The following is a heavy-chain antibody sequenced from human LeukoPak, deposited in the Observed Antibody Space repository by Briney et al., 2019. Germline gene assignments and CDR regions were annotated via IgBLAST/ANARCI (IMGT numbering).Heavy chain of an antibody. V-gene: IGHV4-39*07. J-gene: IGHJ6*03. CDR1: GGSISSSSYY. D-gene: IGHD3-3*01. CDR2: FYYSGST. CDR3: ARGITLFGVVIIKNYYMDV. Sequence: SETLSLTCTVSGGSISSSSYYWGWIRQPPGKGLEWIGSFYYSGSTYYNPSLGSRVTISVDTSKNQFSLKLSSVTAADTAVYYCARGITLFGVVIIKNYYMDVWDKGTTVTVSS.